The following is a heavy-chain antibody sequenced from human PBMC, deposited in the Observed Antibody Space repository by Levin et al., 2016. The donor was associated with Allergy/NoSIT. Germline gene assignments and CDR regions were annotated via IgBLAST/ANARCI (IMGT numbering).Heavy chain of an antibody. V-gene: IGHV4-34*01. J-gene: IGHJ3*02. CDR3: ARGVVVVPAAIKGDAFDI. CDR2: INHSGST. D-gene: IGHD2-2*01. Sequence: SETLSLTCAVYGGSFSGYYWSWIRQPPGKGLEWIGEINHSGSTNYNPSLKSRVTISVDTSKNQFSLKLSSVTAADTAVYYCARGVVVVPAAIKGDAFDIWGQGTMVTVSS. CDR1: GGSFSGYY.